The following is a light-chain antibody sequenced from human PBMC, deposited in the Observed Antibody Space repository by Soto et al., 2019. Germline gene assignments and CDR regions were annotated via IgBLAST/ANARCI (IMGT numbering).Light chain of an antibody. V-gene: IGLV1-40*01. CDR3: QSYDSSLSGSRV. CDR1: SSNIGAGYD. CDR2: GNS. Sequence: QSVLTQPPSVSGAPGQRVTISCTGSSSNIGAGYDVHWYQQLPGTAPKLLIYGNSNRPSGVSDRFSGSKSGTSASLAITGLQAEDEADYSCQSYDSSLSGSRVFGTGTKVTVL. J-gene: IGLJ1*01.